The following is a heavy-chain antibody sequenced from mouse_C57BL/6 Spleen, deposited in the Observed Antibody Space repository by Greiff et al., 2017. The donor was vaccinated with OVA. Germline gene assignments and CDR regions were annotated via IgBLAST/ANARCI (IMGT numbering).Heavy chain of an antibody. Sequence: VQLQQSGPELVKPGASVKISCKASGYAFSSSWMNWVKQRPGKGLEWIGRIYPGDGDTNYNGKFKGKATLTADKSSSTAYMQLSSLTSEDSAVYFCARLEDAGYYFDDWGQGTTLTVSS. CDR2: IYPGDGDT. V-gene: IGHV1-82*01. CDR1: GYAFSSSW. CDR3: ARLEDAGYYFDD. J-gene: IGHJ2*01.